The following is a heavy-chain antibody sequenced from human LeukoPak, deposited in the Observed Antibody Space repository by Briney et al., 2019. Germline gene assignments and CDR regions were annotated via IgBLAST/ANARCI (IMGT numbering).Heavy chain of an antibody. CDR3: AREDYYYGMDV. CDR1: GFTFSSYW. V-gene: IGHV3-7*01. J-gene: IGHJ6*02. Sequence: GGSLRLSSAASGFTFSSYWMSWVRQAPGKGLEWVANIKQDGREKYYVDSVKGRFTISRDNAKNSLYLQMNSLRAEDTAVYYCAREDYYYGMDVWGQVTTVTVSS. CDR2: IKQDGREK.